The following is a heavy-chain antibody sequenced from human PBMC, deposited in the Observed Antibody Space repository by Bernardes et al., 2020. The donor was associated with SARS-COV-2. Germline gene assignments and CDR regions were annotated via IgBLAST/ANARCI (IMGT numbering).Heavy chain of an antibody. J-gene: IGHJ4*02. CDR3: ARGSAFDSSGHNYAFDC. CDR2: IYTSGGT. Sequence: SETLSLTCTVSGGSISRGSYYWTWMRQPAGKGLEWIGRIYTSGGTNYNPSLQSRVTISKDTSKNQFSLKLSSVTAADTAVYYCARGSAFDSSGHNYAFDCWGLGTLVTVSS. D-gene: IGHD3-22*01. CDR1: GGSISRGSYY. V-gene: IGHV4-61*02.